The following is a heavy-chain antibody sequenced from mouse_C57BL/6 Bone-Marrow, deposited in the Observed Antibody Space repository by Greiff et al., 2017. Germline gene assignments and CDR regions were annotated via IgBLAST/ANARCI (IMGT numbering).Heavy chain of an antibody. CDR2: IRSGGSYT. V-gene: IGHV5-6*02. CDR3: ASRGLLRSRYYFYY. Sequence: EVKLMESGGDLVKPGGSLKLSCAASGFTFSSYGMSWVRQTPDKRLEWVATIRSGGSYTYYPDSVKGRFTISRDNAKNTLYLQMSSLKSEDTAMYYCASRGLLRSRYYFYYWGQGTTLTVSS. D-gene: IGHD1-1*01. J-gene: IGHJ2*01. CDR1: GFTFSSYG.